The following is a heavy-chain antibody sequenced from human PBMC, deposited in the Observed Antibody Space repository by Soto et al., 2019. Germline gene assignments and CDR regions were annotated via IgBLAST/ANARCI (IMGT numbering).Heavy chain of an antibody. J-gene: IGHJ6*03. D-gene: IGHD1-7*01. CDR1: GFTFSSYG. CDR3: ARSGNNWNFPTAPFYYMDV. CDR2: IWYDGSNK. V-gene: IGHV3-33*01. Sequence: GGSLRLSCAASGFTFSSYGMHWVRQAPGKGLEWVAVIWYDGSNKYYADSVKGRFTISRDNSKNTLYLQMNSLRAEDTAVYYCARSGNNWNFPTAPFYYMDVWGKGTTVTVSS.